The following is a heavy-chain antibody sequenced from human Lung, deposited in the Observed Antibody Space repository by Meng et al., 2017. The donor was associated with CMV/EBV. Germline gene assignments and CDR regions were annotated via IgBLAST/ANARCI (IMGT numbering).Heavy chain of an antibody. CDR3: ARAGSDYEFWSGYFGSGFDA. V-gene: IGHV4-39*07. CDR2: IYYSGST. Sequence: GSLRLXCTVSGGSISSSSYYWGWVRQPPGKGLEWIGSIYYSGSTYYNPSLKSRVTISVDTSKNQFSLKLSSVTAADTAVYYCARAGSDYEFWSGYFGSGFDAWXQGTPVTVSS. J-gene: IGHJ5*02. D-gene: IGHD3-3*01. CDR1: GGSISSSSYY.